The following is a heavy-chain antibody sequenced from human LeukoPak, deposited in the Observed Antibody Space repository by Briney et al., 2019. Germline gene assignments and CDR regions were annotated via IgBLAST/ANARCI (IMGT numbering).Heavy chain of an antibody. Sequence: PSETLSLTCIVSGGSISSTTYYWGWIRQPPGKRLEWIGSIYYSGNTYYNPSLKSRVTISIDTSKNQFSLNLNSVTAADTAVYYCARATWGNDYWGQGTLVTVSS. CDR3: ARATWGNDY. CDR2: IYYSGNT. D-gene: IGHD3-16*01. V-gene: IGHV4-39*02. J-gene: IGHJ4*02. CDR1: GGSISSTTYY.